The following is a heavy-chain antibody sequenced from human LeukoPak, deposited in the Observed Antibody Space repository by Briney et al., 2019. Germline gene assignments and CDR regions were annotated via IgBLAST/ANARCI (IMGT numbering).Heavy chain of an antibody. V-gene: IGHV1-69*05. CDR1: GGTFSSYA. CDR2: IIPIFGTA. D-gene: IGHD2-15*01. Sequence: ASVKVSCKASGGTFSSYAISWVRQAPGQGLEWVGGIIPIFGTANYAQKFQGRVTITTDESTSTAYMELSSLRSEDTAVYYCASGGHYCSGGSCHTNWFDPWGQGTLVTVSS. J-gene: IGHJ5*02. CDR3: ASGGHYCSGGSCHTNWFDP.